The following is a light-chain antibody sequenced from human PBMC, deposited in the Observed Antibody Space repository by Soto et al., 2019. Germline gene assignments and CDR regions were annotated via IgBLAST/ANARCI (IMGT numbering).Light chain of an antibody. CDR3: SSYTTTSTLYV. Sequence: QSALTQPASVSGSLGQSITISCTGTSSDVGAYYYVSWYQRYPGKAPRLMIYDVSNRPSGVSDRFSGSKSGNTASLTISGLQAEDEADYYCSSYTTTSTLYVFGTGTKVTVL. CDR2: DVS. CDR1: SSDVGAYYY. V-gene: IGLV2-14*01. J-gene: IGLJ1*01.